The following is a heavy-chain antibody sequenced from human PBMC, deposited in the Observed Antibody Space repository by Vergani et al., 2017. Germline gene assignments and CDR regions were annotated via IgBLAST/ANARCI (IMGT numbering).Heavy chain of an antibody. J-gene: IGHJ4*02. Sequence: EVQLVESGGGLVQPGGSLRLSCSASGFTFSSYAMHWVCQAPGKGLEYVSAISSNRGSTYYADSVKGRFTISRDNSKNTLYLQMSSLRAEDTAVYYCVKDLLDNSGSYRLTPPGYWGQGTLVTVSS. CDR3: VKDLLDNSGSYRLTPPGY. CDR1: GFTFSSYA. CDR2: ISSNRGST. V-gene: IGHV3-64D*06. D-gene: IGHD1-26*01.